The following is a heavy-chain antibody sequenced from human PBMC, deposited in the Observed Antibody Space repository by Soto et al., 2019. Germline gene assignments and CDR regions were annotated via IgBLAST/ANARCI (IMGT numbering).Heavy chain of an antibody. Sequence: ASVKVSCKASGYTFTNYGISWVRQAPGQGLEWMGWISAYKGNTKYAQKFQDRVTMTTDTSTSTAYMELRSLRSDDTAVYYCARDQVGPSPLGYWGQGTLVTVSS. CDR1: GYTFTNYG. D-gene: IGHD1-26*01. CDR2: ISAYKGNT. V-gene: IGHV1-18*01. CDR3: ARDQVGPSPLGY. J-gene: IGHJ4*02.